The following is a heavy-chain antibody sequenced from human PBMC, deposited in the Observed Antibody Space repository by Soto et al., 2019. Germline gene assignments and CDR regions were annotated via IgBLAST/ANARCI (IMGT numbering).Heavy chain of an antibody. Sequence: SETLSLTCTVSGDSISSYYWSWIRQPPGKGLEWIGYIFFSGSTNYNPSLKSRVTISVDTSKNQFSLKLSSVTAADTAVYYCARMSQYFDSSGYLLRYFQQWGQGTLVTFSS. CDR1: GDSISSYY. CDR3: ARMSQYFDSSGYLLRYFQQ. CDR2: IFFSGST. V-gene: IGHV4-59*01. D-gene: IGHD3-22*01. J-gene: IGHJ1*01.